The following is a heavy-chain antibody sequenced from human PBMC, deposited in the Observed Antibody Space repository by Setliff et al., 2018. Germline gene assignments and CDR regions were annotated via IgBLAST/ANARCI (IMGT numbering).Heavy chain of an antibody. V-gene: IGHV3-23*01. Sequence: GGSLRLSCAASGFTLSGYGMHWVRQAPGKGLEWVSTLSGSGVSTYYLDSVKGRFTISRDNSKNTLYLQMNSLRAEDTAVYYCAKHSYYYGSGEIGWFDPWGQGTLVTVSS. J-gene: IGHJ5*02. CDR3: AKHSYYYGSGEIGWFDP. D-gene: IGHD3-10*01. CDR1: GFTLSGYG. CDR2: LSGSGVST.